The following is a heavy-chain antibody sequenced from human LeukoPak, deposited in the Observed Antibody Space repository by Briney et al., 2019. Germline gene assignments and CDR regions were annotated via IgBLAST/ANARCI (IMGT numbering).Heavy chain of an antibody. V-gene: IGHV3-43D*04. CDR1: GFTFDDYA. CDR3: AKGPCGSTSCPYYFDY. J-gene: IGHJ4*02. D-gene: IGHD2-2*01. Sequence: GGSLRLSCAASGFTFDDYAMHWVRQAPGKGLEWVSLISWDGGSTYYADSVKGRFTISRDNSKNSLYLQMNSLRAEDTASYYCAKGPCGSTSCPYYFDYWGQGTLVTVSS. CDR2: ISWDGGST.